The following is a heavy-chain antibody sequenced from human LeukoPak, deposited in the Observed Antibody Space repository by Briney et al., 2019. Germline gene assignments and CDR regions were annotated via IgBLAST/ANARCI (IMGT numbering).Heavy chain of an antibody. D-gene: IGHD3-22*01. CDR2: ISYDGSNK. V-gene: IGHV3-30*18. J-gene: IGHJ4*02. CDR1: GFTFSSYG. CDR3: AKDSSGYAFDY. Sequence: GRSLRLSCAASGFTFSSYGMHWVRQAPDKGLEWVAVISYDGSNKYYADSVKGRFTISRDNSKNTLYLQMNSLRAEDTAVYYCAKDSSGYAFDYWGQGTLVTVSS.